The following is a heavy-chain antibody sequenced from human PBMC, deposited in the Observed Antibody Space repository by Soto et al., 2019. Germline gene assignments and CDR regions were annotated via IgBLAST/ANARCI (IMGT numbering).Heavy chain of an antibody. CDR1: GGTFSTYA. CDR3: ASGIRLWLRRINNGYSG. CDR2: IIPMFGTA. Sequence: QVQLVQSGAEVKKPESSVKVSCKAPGGTFSTYAISWVRQAPGQGLEWMGGIIPMFGTANYAQRFQDRVTITADESTNTVYMELGSLRSEDLAVYFCASGIRLWLRRINNGYSGWGQGTLVTVSS. J-gene: IGHJ4*02. D-gene: IGHD5-12*01. V-gene: IGHV1-69*12.